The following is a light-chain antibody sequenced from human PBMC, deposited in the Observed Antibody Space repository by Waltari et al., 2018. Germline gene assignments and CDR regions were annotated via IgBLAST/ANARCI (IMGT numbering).Light chain of an antibody. J-gene: IGLJ2*01. CDR3: CSYAGSYTPVV. CDR2: DVS. V-gene: IGLV2-11*01. Sequence: QSALTPPRSVSGSPGQSVTISCTGTSSDVGGYNYVSWYQQHPGKAPKLMIYDVSKRPSGVPDRFSGSKSGNTASLTISGLQAEDEADYYCCSYAGSYTPVVFGGGTKLTVL. CDR1: SSDVGGYNY.